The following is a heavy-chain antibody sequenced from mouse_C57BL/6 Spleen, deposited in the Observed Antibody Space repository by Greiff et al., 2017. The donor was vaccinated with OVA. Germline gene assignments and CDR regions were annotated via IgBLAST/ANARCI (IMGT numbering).Heavy chain of an antibody. CDR1: GFTFSSYA. CDR2: ISDGGSYT. J-gene: IGHJ2*01. V-gene: IGHV5-4*01. Sequence: EVKVVESGGGLVKPGGSLKLSCAASGFTFSSYAMSWVRQTPEKRLEWVATISDGGSYTYYPDNVKGRFTISRDNAKNNLYLQMSHLKSEDTAMYYCARDGGNPYYFDYWGQGTTLTVSS. CDR3: ARDGGNPYYFDY.